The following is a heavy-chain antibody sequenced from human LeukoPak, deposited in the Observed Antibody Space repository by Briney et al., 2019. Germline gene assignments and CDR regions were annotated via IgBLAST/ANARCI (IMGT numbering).Heavy chain of an antibody. V-gene: IGHV5-51*01. CDR2: IYPGDSDT. CDR1: GYSFTSYW. D-gene: IGHD6-19*01. Sequence: GESLKISCKGSGYSFTSYWIGWVRQMPGKGLEWMGIIYPGDSDTRYSPSFQGQVTISADKSISTAYLQWSSLKASDTAMYYCARVQRPHSSGWYGLFAWGQGTLVTVSS. J-gene: IGHJ5*02. CDR3: ARVQRPHSSGWYGLFA.